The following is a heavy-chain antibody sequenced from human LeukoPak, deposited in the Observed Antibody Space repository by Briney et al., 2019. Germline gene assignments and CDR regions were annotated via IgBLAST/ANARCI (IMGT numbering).Heavy chain of an antibody. V-gene: IGHV4-38-2*02. J-gene: IGHJ3*02. CDR3: ARVDSSGYYSLGAFDI. D-gene: IGHD3-22*01. CDR1: GYSISSGYY. Sequence: SETLSLTCTVSGYSISSGYYWGWIRQPPGKGLEWIGSIYHSGSTYYNPSLKSRVTISVDTSKNQFSLKLSSVIAADTAVYYCARVDSSGYYSLGAFDIWGQGTMVTVSS. CDR2: IYHSGST.